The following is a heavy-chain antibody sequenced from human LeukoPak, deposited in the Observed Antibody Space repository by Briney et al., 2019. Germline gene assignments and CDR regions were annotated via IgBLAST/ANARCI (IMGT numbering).Heavy chain of an antibody. Sequence: KAGGSLRLSCAASGFTFSSYAMHWVRQAPGKGLEWIGYDHSSGSTKYNPSLKSRLIISVDMSKNQFSLKLRSVSVADTAVYYCARLAPGNYDILTGDPKVVFDYWGQGALVTVSS. CDR1: GFTFSSYA. CDR2: DHSSGST. V-gene: IGHV4-59*01. D-gene: IGHD3-9*01. J-gene: IGHJ4*02. CDR3: ARLAPGNYDILTGDPKVVFDY.